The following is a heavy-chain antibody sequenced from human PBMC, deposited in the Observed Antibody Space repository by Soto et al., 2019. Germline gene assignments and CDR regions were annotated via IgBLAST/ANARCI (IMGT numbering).Heavy chain of an antibody. CDR3: AKERFLDWLFPYDY. CDR1: GFTFSSSA. V-gene: IGHV3-23*01. J-gene: IGHJ4*02. Sequence: SLRLSCAASGFTFSSSAMSWVRQAPGKGLEWVSAISGGGGITDYADSVKGRFTISRDNSKNTLYLQMNSLRAEDTAVYYCAKERFLDWLFPYDYWGQGTLVTVSS. CDR2: ISGGGGIT. D-gene: IGHD3-3*01.